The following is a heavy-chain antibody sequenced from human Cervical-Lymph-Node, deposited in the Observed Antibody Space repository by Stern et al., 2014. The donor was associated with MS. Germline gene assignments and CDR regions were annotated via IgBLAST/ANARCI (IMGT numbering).Heavy chain of an antibody. CDR1: GYTLSGIS. Sequence: VQLVESGAEVKKPGASVKVSCEVSGYTLSGISMHWVRQAPGKGLEWMGGFDPEHGETRYAQKFQGRVTMAEDRSTDTAYMELSSLRSEDTAVYYCATHRGRVTYYYGMDVWGQGTTVTVSS. D-gene: IGHD2-21*02. CDR2: FDPEHGET. V-gene: IGHV1-24*01. J-gene: IGHJ6*02. CDR3: ATHRGRVTYYYGMDV.